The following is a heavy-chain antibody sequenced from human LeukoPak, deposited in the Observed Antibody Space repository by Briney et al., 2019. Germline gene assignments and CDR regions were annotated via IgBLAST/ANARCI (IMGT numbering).Heavy chain of an antibody. D-gene: IGHD3-22*01. V-gene: IGHV3-7*01. J-gene: IGHJ4*02. CDR2: IKQDGSEK. CDR1: GFTFSSYW. CDR3: ARADSSGYYYPNYFDY. Sequence: GGSLRLSCAASGFTFSSYWMSWVRQAPGKGLEWVANIKQDGSEKYYVGSVEGRFTISRDNAKNSLYLQMNSLRAEDTAVYYCARADSSGYYYPNYFDYWGQGTLVTVSS.